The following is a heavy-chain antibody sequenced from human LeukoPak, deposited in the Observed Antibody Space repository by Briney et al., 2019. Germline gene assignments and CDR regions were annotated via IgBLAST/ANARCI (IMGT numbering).Heavy chain of an antibody. V-gene: IGHV3-23*01. D-gene: IGHD1-7*01. CDR2: ISGSGGST. Sequence: GGSLRLSCAASGFTFSSYAMSWVRQAPGKGLEWVSAISGSGGSTYYADSVRGRFTISRDNSKTTLYLQMNSLRAEDTAVYYCARGNYIGGYYFDYWGQGTLVTVSS. CDR1: GFTFSSYA. CDR3: ARGNYIGGYYFDY. J-gene: IGHJ4*02.